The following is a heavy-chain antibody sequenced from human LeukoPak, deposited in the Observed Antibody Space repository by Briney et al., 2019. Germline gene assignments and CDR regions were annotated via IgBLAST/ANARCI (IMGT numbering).Heavy chain of an antibody. CDR2: INSDGSST. CDR1: GFTFSSYW. V-gene: IGHV3-74*01. Sequence: PGGSLRLSCAASGFTFSSYWMHWVRQAPGKGLVWVSRINSDGSSTSYADSVKGRFTISRDNAKNTLYLQMNSLRAEDTAVYYCAREPAVRDYFDYWGQGTLVTVSS. D-gene: IGHD3-10*02. CDR3: AREPAVRDYFDY. J-gene: IGHJ4*02.